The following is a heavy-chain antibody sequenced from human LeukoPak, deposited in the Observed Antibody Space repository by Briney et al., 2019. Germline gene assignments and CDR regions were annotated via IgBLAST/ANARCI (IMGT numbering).Heavy chain of an antibody. CDR2: IYYSGST. D-gene: IGHD1-14*01. Sequence: SETLSLTCAVYGGSFSGYYWSWIRQPPGKGLEWIGSIYYSGSTYYNPSLKSRVTISVDTSKNQFSLKLSSVTAADTAVYYCARHNRAFHFDYWGQGTLVTVSS. CDR3: ARHNRAFHFDY. CDR1: GGSFSGYY. J-gene: IGHJ4*02. V-gene: IGHV4-34*01.